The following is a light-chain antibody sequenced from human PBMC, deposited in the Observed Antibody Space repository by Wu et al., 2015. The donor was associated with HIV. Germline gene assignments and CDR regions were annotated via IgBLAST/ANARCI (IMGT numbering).Light chain of an antibody. Sequence: EIVLTQSPGTLSLSPGERAILSCRASQTVRSNYLAWYQQKPGQAPRLLIYGASSRATGIPDRFSGSGSGTDFTLTISRLEPEDFAVYYCQQYGSSPRTFGQGTKVEIK. CDR1: QTVRSNY. CDR2: GAS. J-gene: IGKJ1*01. CDR3: QQYGSSPRT. V-gene: IGKV3-20*01.